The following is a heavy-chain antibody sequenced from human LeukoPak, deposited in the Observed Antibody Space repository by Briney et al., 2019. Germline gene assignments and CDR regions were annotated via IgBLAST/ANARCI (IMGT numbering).Heavy chain of an antibody. V-gene: IGHV3-23*01. CDR1: GFTFSSFP. D-gene: IGHD2-8*01. CDR3: AKDSFSYNGVFDALDV. J-gene: IGHJ3*01. Sequence: GGSLRLSCAASGFTFSSFPMSWVRQAPGTGLEWVSIIGGNGGGTYYADSVKGRFTISRDNSKNTLFLQMNSLRVEDTAIYYCAKDSFSYNGVFDALDVWGQGSMVTVSS. CDR2: IGGNGGGT.